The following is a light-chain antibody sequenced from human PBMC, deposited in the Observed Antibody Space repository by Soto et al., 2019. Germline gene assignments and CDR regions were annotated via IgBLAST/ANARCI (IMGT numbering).Light chain of an antibody. Sequence: DIQMTQSPSSLSASVGDRVTITCRASQGISNYLVWYQQKPGKVPKLLIYAASTLQSGVPSRFSGSGSGTDSTLTISRLQHEDAVNYYCQKNDRHSFTFGHGTKVDIK. J-gene: IGKJ3*01. V-gene: IGKV1-27*01. CDR2: AAS. CDR1: QGISNY. CDR3: QKNDRHSFT.